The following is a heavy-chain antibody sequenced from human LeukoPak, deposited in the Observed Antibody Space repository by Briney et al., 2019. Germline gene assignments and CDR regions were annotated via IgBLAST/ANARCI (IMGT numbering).Heavy chain of an antibody. D-gene: IGHD3-22*01. J-gene: IGHJ4*02. CDR2: ISYSGST. Sequence: PSETLSLTCTVSGGSTSSYYWSWIRQPPGKGLEWIGYISYSGSTSYTPSLKSRVTISLDTSKNQFSLKVRSVTAADTAMYYCARAVVFYYDGSGYSTRFDYWGQGTLVTVSS. CDR1: GGSTSSYY. V-gene: IGHV4-59*01. CDR3: ARAVVFYYDGSGYSTRFDY.